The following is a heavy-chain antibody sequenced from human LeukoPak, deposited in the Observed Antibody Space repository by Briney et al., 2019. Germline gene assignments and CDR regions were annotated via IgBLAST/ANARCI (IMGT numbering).Heavy chain of an antibody. Sequence: SETLSLTCTVYGGSISSYYWSWIRQPPGKGLEWIGYIYYSGSTNYNPSLKSRFTISVDTSKNQFSLKLSSVTDADTAAYYCARGSVDIVATGAGYDPWGKGTLVTVSS. D-gene: IGHD5-12*01. J-gene: IGHJ5*02. CDR2: IYYSGST. CDR1: GGSISSYY. CDR3: ARGSVDIVATGAGYDP. V-gene: IGHV4-59*01.